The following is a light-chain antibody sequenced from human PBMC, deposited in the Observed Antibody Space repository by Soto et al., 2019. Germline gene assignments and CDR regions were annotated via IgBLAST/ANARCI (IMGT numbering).Light chain of an antibody. CDR2: GTS. CDR3: QQSYSSRWT. V-gene: IGKV1-39*01. Sequence: DIQMTQSPPSLSASVGDRVTITCRASQSISTYLNWYQQKPGKAPKVLIYGTSNLQSGVPSRISGGGSGTDFTLTISSLQPEDFATYYCQQSYSSRWTFGKGTKV. CDR1: QSISTY. J-gene: IGKJ1*01.